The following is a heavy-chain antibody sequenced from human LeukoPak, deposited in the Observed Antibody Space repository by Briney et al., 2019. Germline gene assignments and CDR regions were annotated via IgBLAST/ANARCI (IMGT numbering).Heavy chain of an antibody. CDR1: GFTFSTYA. CDR2: ISSSSSTI. Sequence: GGSLRLSCAASGFTFSTYAMSWVRQAPGKGLEWVSYISSSSSTIYYADSVKGRFTISRDNAKNSLYLQMNSLRAEDTAVYYCARERAYYDSSGASHDYWGQGTLVTVSS. V-gene: IGHV3-48*04. CDR3: ARERAYYDSSGASHDY. D-gene: IGHD3-22*01. J-gene: IGHJ4*02.